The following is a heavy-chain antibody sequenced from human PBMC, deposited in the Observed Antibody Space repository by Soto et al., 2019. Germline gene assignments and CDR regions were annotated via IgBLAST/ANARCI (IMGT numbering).Heavy chain of an antibody. V-gene: IGHV1-18*01. CDR3: ARGVPGIAVAGTPNWYFDL. J-gene: IGHJ2*01. CDR2: ISAYNGNT. CDR1: GYTFTSYG. Sequence: QVQLVQSGAEVKKPGASVKVSCKASGYTFTSYGISWVRQAPGRGLEWMGWISAYNGNTNYAQKLQGRVTMTTDTSTSTAYMELRSLRSDDTAVYYCARGVPGIAVAGTPNWYFDLWGRGTLVTVSS. D-gene: IGHD6-19*01.